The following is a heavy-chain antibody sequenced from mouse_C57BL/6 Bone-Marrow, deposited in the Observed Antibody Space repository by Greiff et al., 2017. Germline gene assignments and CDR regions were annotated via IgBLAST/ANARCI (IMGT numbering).Heavy chain of an antibody. CDR2: ISSGSSTI. CDR3: ARHSYDGYPEGFFAY. Sequence: EVQLVESGGGLVKPGGSLKLSCAASGFTFSDYGMHWVRQAPEKGLEWVAYISSGSSTIYYADTVKGRFTISRDNAKNTLFLQMTSLRSEDTAMYYCARHSYDGYPEGFFAYWGQGTLVTVSA. D-gene: IGHD2-3*01. V-gene: IGHV5-17*01. CDR1: GFTFSDYG. J-gene: IGHJ3*01.